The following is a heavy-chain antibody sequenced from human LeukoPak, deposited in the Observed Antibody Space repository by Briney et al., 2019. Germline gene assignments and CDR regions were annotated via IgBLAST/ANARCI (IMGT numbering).Heavy chain of an antibody. CDR2: IFHRGST. V-gene: IGHV4-38-2*02. J-gene: IGHJ3*02. CDR3: ARANYYDNSGYSRGAFDI. D-gene: IGHD3-22*01. Sequence: SETLSLTCSVSTYPISSGFYWGWIRQPPGKGLEWIGSIFHRGSTYYKSSLKSRITISVDTSKNQFSLKLNSVTAADTAVYYCARANYYDNSGYSRGAFDIWGQGTMVTVSS. CDR1: TYPISSGFY.